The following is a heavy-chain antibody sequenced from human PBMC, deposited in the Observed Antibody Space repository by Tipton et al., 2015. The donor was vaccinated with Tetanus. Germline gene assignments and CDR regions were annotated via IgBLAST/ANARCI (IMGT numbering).Heavy chain of an antibody. Sequence: TLSLTCTVSGGSISSYYWSWIRQPPGMGLEWIGYIYYSGSTNYNPSLKSRVTISVDTSKNQFSLKLSSVTAADTAVYYCARYYYDSSGYAHDYWGQGTPVTVSS. J-gene: IGHJ4*02. D-gene: IGHD3-22*01. V-gene: IGHV4-59*01. CDR3: ARYYYDSSGYAHDY. CDR2: IYYSGST. CDR1: GGSISSYY.